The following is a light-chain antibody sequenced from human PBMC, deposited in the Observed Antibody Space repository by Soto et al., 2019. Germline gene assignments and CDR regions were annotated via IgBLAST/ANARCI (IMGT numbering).Light chain of an antibody. Sequence: QSVLTQPPSASGTPGQTVTISCSGSSSNIGSNPVNWYRQLPGTAPKLLIYSNDQRPSGVPDRFSGSKSGTSASLAISGLQSEDEADCYCAAWDDSLKGWVFGGGTKVTVL. CDR3: AAWDDSLKGWV. J-gene: IGLJ3*02. V-gene: IGLV1-44*01. CDR2: SND. CDR1: SSNIGSNP.